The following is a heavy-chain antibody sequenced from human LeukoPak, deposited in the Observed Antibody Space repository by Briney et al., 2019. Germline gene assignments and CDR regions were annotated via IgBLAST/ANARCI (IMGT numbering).Heavy chain of an antibody. V-gene: IGHV4-30-2*01. D-gene: IGHD3-22*01. Sequence: SETLSLTCAVSGGSISSGGYSWSWIRQPPGKGLEWIGYIYHSGSTYYNPSLKSRVTISVDRSKNQFSLKLSSVTAADTAVYYCARGISSMINWFDPWGQGTLVTVSS. CDR3: ARGISSMINWFDP. J-gene: IGHJ5*02. CDR2: IYHSGST. CDR1: GGSISSGGYS.